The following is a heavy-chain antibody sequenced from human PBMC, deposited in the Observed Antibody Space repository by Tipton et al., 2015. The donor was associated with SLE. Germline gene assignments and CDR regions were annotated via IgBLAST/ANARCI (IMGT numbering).Heavy chain of an antibody. CDR1: GFTFSAYA. Sequence: SLRLSCAASGFTFSAYAMHWVRQAPGKGLEWVAVISHDGSNKYHADSVKGRFTISRDNSKNTLYLQMNSLTSEDTAVYYCARDGPPRMAASGSFYYSSYMDVWGKGTTVTVSS. CDR2: ISHDGSNK. V-gene: IGHV3-30*04. CDR3: ARDGPPRMAASGSFYYSSYMDV. D-gene: IGHD6-13*01. J-gene: IGHJ6*03.